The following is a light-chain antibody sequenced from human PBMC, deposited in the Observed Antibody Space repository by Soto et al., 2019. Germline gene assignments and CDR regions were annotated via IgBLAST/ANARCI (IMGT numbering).Light chain of an antibody. Sequence: VLTQSPGTLSFSPGERATLSCGASQSGNNNYLAWYQHKPGQSHRLLIYGASIRATAIPDRLSGSGSGRVFTLTISRLEPEDSAVDYWKQHSRSITFGGGTKVELK. CDR2: GAS. J-gene: IGKJ4*02. CDR1: QSGNNNY. V-gene: IGKV3-20*01. CDR3: KQHSRSIT.